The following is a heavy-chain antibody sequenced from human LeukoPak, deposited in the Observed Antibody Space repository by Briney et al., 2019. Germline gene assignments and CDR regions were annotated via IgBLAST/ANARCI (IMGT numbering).Heavy chain of an antibody. CDR2: INHSGST. CDR3: ARGRKSVVTAINYWYFDL. D-gene: IGHD2-21*02. V-gene: IGHV4-34*01. J-gene: IGHJ2*01. CDR1: GGSFSGYY. Sequence: SETLSLTWAVYGGSFSGYYWSWIRQPPGKGLEWIGEINHSGSTNYNPSLKSRVTISVDTSKNQFSLKLSSVTAADTAVYYCARGRKSVVTAINYWYFDLWGRGTLVTVSS.